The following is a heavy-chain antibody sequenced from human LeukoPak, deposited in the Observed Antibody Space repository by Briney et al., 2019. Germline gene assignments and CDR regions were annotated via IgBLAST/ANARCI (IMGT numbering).Heavy chain of an antibody. D-gene: IGHD7-27*01. J-gene: IGHJ6*02. Sequence: ASVKVSCKASGYTFTSYAMNWVRQAPGQGLEWMGWVNTNTGNPTYAQGFTGRFVFSLDTSVSTAYLQISSLKAEDTAVYYCATTPPANWGSYYYYGMDVWGQGTTVTVSS. CDR3: ATTPPANWGSYYYYGMDV. V-gene: IGHV7-4-1*02. CDR2: VNTNTGNP. CDR1: GYTFTSYA.